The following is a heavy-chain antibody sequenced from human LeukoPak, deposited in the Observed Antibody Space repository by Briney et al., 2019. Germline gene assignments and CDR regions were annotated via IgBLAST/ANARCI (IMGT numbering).Heavy chain of an antibody. CDR3: ARERGYFDY. V-gene: IGHV4-30-2*01. J-gene: IGHJ4*03. Sequence: SETLSLTCAVSGASISSGPYSWSWIRQPPGKGLEWIGYVFDGENTNYNPSLQSRVTISLDRSKNHFSLKLTSVTAADTAVYFCARERGYFDYWGLGTLVTVSS. CDR1: GASISSGPYS. CDR2: VFDGENT.